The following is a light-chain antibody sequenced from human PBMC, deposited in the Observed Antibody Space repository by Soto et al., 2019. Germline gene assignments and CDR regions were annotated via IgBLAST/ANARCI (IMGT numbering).Light chain of an antibody. V-gene: IGLV4-69*01. CDR1: SGHSSYA. Sequence: QPVLTQSPSASASLGAWVKLTCTLSSGHSSYAIAWHQQQPEKGPRYLMKLNSDGSHSKGDGIPDRFSGSSSGAERYLTISSLQSEDEADYSCQTWGTGIVVFGGGTKVTVL. CDR2: LNSDGSH. CDR3: QTWGTGIVV. J-gene: IGLJ2*01.